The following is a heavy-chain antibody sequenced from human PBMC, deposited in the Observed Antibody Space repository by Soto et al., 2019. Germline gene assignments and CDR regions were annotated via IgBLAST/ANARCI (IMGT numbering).Heavy chain of an antibody. J-gene: IGHJ4*02. Sequence: QVQLQESGPGLVKSSGTLSLTCAVAGGSISDNWWSWVRQAPGKGLEGIGEIYHSGTTYYNPSLKGRVIILVDKSASQISLPLSSVTAADAAVYYCARHVAVPRTRGFDYWGQGAVVAVSS. CDR3: ARHVAVPRTRGFDY. D-gene: IGHD2-15*01. CDR1: GGSISDNW. V-gene: IGHV4-4*02. CDR2: IYHSGTT.